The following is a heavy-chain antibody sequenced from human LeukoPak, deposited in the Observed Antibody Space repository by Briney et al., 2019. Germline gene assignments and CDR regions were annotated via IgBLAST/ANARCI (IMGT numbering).Heavy chain of an antibody. CDR3: AKDRVLYYDRSGDFDN. V-gene: IGHV3-30-3*01. J-gene: IGHJ4*02. D-gene: IGHD3-22*01. CDR2: ISYDGSNK. Sequence: GGSLRLSCAASGFTFSSYAMHWVRQAPGKGLEWVAVISYDGSNKYYADSVKGRFTISRDNSKNTLYLQMNSLRPDDTAVYYCAKDRVLYYDRSGDFDNWGQGTLVTVSS. CDR1: GFTFSSYA.